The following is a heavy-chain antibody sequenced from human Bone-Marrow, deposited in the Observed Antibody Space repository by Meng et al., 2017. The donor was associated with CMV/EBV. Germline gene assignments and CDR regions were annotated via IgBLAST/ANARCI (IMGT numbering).Heavy chain of an antibody. CDR2: INHSGSP. CDR1: GGSFSGYY. V-gene: IGHV4-34*01. Sequence: VQLQQVGAGLLKPSETRSLPCAVYGGSFSGYYWSWIRQPPGKGLEWIGEINHSGSPNYNPSLKSRVTISVDTSENQFSLKLSSVTAADTAVYYCAREGHNSSGWSRWGQGTLVTVSS. D-gene: IGHD6-19*01. CDR3: AREGHNSSGWSR. J-gene: IGHJ4*02.